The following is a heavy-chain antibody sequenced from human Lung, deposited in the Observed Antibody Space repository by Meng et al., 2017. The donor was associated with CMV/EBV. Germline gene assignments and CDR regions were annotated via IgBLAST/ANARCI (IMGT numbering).Heavy chain of an antibody. Sequence: QGQLGDASPARVKLSVSLALTCSGSYDSITNHNGWAWVRQPPGKGLEWIGEIPHRGSSAYNPSLKSRVSMSIDKSKNQFSLKLTSVTAADTAVYHCLRRSGGSVWGQGTLVTVSS. J-gene: IGHJ1*01. V-gene: IGHV4-4*02. CDR3: LRRSGGSV. CDR2: IPHRGSS. D-gene: IGHD3-10*01. CDR1: YDSITNHNG.